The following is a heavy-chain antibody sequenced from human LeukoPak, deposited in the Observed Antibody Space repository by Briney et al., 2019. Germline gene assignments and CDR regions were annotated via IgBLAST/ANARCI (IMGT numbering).Heavy chain of an antibody. CDR2: ISSSSSTI. J-gene: IGHJ6*03. D-gene: IGHD3-3*01. CDR1: GFTFSSYS. Sequence: GGSLGLSCAASGFTFSSYSMNWVRQAPGKGLEWVSYISSSSSTIYYADSVKGRFTISRDNAKNSLYLQMNSLRAEDTAVYYCAREGYDFWGVYMDVWGKGTTVTVSS. CDR3: AREGYDFWGVYMDV. V-gene: IGHV3-48*01.